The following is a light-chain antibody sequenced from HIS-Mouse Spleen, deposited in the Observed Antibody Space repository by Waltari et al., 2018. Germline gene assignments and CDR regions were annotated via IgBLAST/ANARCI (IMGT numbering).Light chain of an antibody. CDR1: QSVSSN. V-gene: IGKV3-15*01. Sequence: EIVMTQSPATLSVSPGERATLSCRASQSVSSNLAWYQQKPARLPARFSGSGYGTEFTLTISSLQSEDFAVYYCQQYNNWPPYTFGQGTKLEIK. CDR3: QQYNNWPPYT. J-gene: IGKJ2*01.